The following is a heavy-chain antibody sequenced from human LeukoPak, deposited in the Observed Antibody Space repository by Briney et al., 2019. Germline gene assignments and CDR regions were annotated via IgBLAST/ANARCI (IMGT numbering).Heavy chain of an antibody. CDR3: AKLHSSTSFYYGMDV. V-gene: IGHV3-30*18. Sequence: GGSLRLSCAASGFTFSSYGMHWVRQAPGKGLEWVAVISHDGSNKYYADSVRGRFTISRDNSKNTASLQMNSLRAEDTATYYCAKLHSSTSFYYGMDVWGQGTTVTVSS. J-gene: IGHJ6*02. D-gene: IGHD6-19*01. CDR1: GFTFSSYG. CDR2: ISHDGSNK.